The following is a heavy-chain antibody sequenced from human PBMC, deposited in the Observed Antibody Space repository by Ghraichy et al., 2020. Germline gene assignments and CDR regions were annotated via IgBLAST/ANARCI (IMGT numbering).Heavy chain of an antibody. CDR2: IYHTGSS. Sequence: SETLSLTCTVSGDSISNGYHWGWILQSPGKGLEWIVSIYHTGSSYSNPSLMSRVTTSVDTSKNQFSLMLSSVSATDTAFYYCSRDRKGYCTPGSCLHWFDPWGQGTLVTVSS. V-gene: IGHV4-38-2*02. CDR1: GDSISNGYH. CDR3: SRDRKGYCTPGSCLHWFDP. D-gene: IGHD2-8*01. J-gene: IGHJ5*02.